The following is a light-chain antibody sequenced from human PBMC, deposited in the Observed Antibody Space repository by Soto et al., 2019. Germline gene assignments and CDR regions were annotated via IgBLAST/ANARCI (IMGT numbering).Light chain of an antibody. CDR3: SAYTTSHTLV. V-gene: IGLV2-14*01. J-gene: IGLJ1*01. CDR1: SSDVGGYNS. CDR2: DVT. Sequence: QSVLSQPASVSGSPGQSITVSCTGTSSDVGGYNSVSWYQQHPGKAPKLMIYDVTNRPSGVSDRFSGSKSGNTASLTISGLQADDLADFYCSAYTTSHTLVFGTGTNVNV.